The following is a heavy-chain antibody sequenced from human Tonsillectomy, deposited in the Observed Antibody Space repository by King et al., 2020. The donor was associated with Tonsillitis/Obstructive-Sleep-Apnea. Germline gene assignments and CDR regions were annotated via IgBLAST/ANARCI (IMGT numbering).Heavy chain of an antibody. Sequence: VQLVESGGVVVQPGGSLRLSCAASGFTFDDYTIHWVRQAPGKGLEWVSLISWDGGSTYYADSVKGRFTISRDNSKNSLYLQMNSLRTEDTALYYCAKGLSSARNYPFDYWGQGTLVTVSS. J-gene: IGHJ4*02. CDR3: AKGLSSARNYPFDY. CDR2: ISWDGGST. CDR1: GFTFDDYT. D-gene: IGHD2-2*01. V-gene: IGHV3-43*01.